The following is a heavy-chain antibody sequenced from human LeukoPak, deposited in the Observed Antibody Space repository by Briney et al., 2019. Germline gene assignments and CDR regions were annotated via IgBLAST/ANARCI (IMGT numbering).Heavy chain of an antibody. CDR2: IYPGDSHT. Sequence: GESLKISCKGSGYSFPNYWIGWVRQLPGKGLEWMGIIYPGDSHTRYSPSFQDQVTISVDKSISTAYLQWSSLKASDTAMYYCARGPYAYTSSATLGSYNWFDPWGQGSLVTVSS. D-gene: IGHD2-2*02. CDR3: ARGPYAYTSSATLGSYNWFDP. CDR1: GYSFPNYW. J-gene: IGHJ5*02. V-gene: IGHV5-51*01.